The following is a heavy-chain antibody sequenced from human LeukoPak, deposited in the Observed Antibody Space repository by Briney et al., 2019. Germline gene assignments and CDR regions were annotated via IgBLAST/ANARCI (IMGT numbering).Heavy chain of an antibody. CDR3: ARTSEVTTDGGIDY. J-gene: IGHJ4*02. CDR1: GGSLSGYY. CDR2: INHSGST. Sequence: SETLSLTCAVYGGSLSGYYWSWIRQPPGKGLEWIGEINHSGSTNYNPSLKSRVTISVDTSKNQFSLKLSSVTAADTAVYYCARTSEVTTDGGIDYWGQGTLVTVSS. V-gene: IGHV4-34*01. D-gene: IGHD4-17*01.